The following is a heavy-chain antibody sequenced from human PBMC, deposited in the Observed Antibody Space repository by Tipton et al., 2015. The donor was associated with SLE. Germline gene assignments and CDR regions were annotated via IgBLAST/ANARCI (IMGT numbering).Heavy chain of an antibody. V-gene: IGHV4-39*07. D-gene: IGHD1-26*01. CDR3: ARANSGY. J-gene: IGHJ4*02. CDR2: IYSSGTT. Sequence: LRLSCSVSGGSIYSSRYYWGWIRQPPGKGLEWIGYIYSSGTTNYNPSLKSRVTISIDTSKNQFSLKLSSVTAADTAIYYCARANSGYWGQGTLVPVSS. CDR1: GGSIYSSRYY.